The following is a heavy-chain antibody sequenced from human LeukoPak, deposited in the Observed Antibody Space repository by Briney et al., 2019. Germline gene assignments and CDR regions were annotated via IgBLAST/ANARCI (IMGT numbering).Heavy chain of an antibody. CDR3: AREVLGARAFEY. CDR1: GYSITSGYY. Sequence: SETLSLTCTVSGYSITSGYYWGWFRQPPGKGLEWIASISHTGTTYYNPSLKSRVTISVDTSKNHFSLKLSSVTAADTAVYYCAREVLGARAFEYWGQGILVTVSS. V-gene: IGHV4-38-2*02. CDR2: ISHTGTT. J-gene: IGHJ4*02. D-gene: IGHD1-26*01.